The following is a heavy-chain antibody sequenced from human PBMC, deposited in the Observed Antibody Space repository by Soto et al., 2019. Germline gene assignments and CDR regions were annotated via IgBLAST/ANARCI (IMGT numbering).Heavy chain of an antibody. J-gene: IGHJ4*02. CDR2: IRNQTYSETT. D-gene: IGHD2-2*01. V-gene: IGHV3-49*04. Sequence: PGGSLRLSCTASVLTFGNYAINWVRQAPGKGLEWVGLIRNQTYSETTQYAPSLKGRFTISRDDSNSIAYLQMSSLQVDDSAVYYCTSAESTGMSSFFDSWGQGALVTVSS. CDR1: VLTFGNYA. CDR3: TSAESTGMSSFFDS.